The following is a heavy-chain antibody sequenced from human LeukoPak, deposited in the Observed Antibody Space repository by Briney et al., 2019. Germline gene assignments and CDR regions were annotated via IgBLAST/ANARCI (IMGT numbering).Heavy chain of an antibody. V-gene: IGHV3-30*18. CDR2: ISYDGSNK. D-gene: IGHD3-10*01. J-gene: IGHJ4*02. CDR3: AKDPYITMVRGVTVGAYYFDY. CDR1: GFTFNSYG. Sequence: GGSLRLSCAASGFTFNSYGMHWVRQAPGKGLEWVAVISYDGSNKYYAESVKGRFTISRDNSKNKLYLQMYSLRAEDTAVYYCAKDPYITMVRGVTVGAYYFDYWGQGTRVTVSS.